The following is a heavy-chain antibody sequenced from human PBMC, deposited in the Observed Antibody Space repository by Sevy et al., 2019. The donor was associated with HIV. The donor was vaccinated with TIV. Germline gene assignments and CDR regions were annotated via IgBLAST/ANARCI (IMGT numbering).Heavy chain of an antibody. V-gene: IGHV3-7*01. Sequence: GGSLRLSCAASGFTFSSYWMTWVRQAPGKGLEWVANMRQDGSEKYNVDSVKGRVTISRDNAKNALYLQINILRADDTAVYYCARGIYGSGSRLGLGYWGQGTLVTVSS. CDR2: MRQDGSEK. CDR3: ARGIYGSGSRLGLGY. D-gene: IGHD3-10*01. J-gene: IGHJ4*02. CDR1: GFTFSSYW.